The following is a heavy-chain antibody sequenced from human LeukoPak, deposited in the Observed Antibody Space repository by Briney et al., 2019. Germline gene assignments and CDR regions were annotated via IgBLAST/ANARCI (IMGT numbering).Heavy chain of an antibody. CDR2: INPNSGGT. CDR1: GYTFTSYA. Sequence: ASVKVSCKASGYTFTSYAISWVRQAPGQGLEWMGWINPNSGGTNYAQKFQGRVTMTRDTSISTAYMELSRLRSDDTAVYYCARDGRFGESLDYWGQGTLVTVSS. CDR3: ARDGRFGESLDY. V-gene: IGHV1-2*02. D-gene: IGHD3-10*01. J-gene: IGHJ4*02.